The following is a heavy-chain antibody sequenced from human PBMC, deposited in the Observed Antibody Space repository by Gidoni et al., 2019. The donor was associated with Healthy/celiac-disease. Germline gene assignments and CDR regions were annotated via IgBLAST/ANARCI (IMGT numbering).Heavy chain of an antibody. V-gene: IGHV4-34*01. D-gene: IGHD6-13*01. CDR1: GGSFSGYY. J-gene: IGHJ5*02. CDR3: ARPVVSRYSSWYYDQRGWFDP. CDR2: INHSGST. Sequence: QVQLQQSGAGLLKPSETLSLTCAVSGGSFSGYYWCLIRQPPGKGLEWIGEINHSGSTNYNPSLKSRVTISVDTSKNQCSLKLSSVTAADTAVYYWARPVVSRYSSWYYDQRGWFDPWGQGTLVTVSS.